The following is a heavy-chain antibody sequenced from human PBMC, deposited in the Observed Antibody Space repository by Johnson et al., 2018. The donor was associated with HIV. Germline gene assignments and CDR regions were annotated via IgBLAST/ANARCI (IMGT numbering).Heavy chain of an antibody. J-gene: IGHJ3*02. CDR1: GFTFSTYG. CDR2: IWYDGTNK. Sequence: QVQLVESGGGVVQPGGSLRLSCAASGFTFSTYGMHWVRQAPGMGLEWVALIWYDGTNKYYADSVKGRFTISRDNSKNTLYLQMNSLKTEDTAVYYCTTPGITGVRGVIITREAFDIWGQGTMVTVSS. D-gene: IGHD3-10*01. CDR3: TTPGITGVRGVIITREAFDI. V-gene: IGHV3-33*01.